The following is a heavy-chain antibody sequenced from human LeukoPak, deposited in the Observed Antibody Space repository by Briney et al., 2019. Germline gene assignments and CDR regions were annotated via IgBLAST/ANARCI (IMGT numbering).Heavy chain of an antibody. Sequence: SGTLSLTCSVSDGSIRTYYWSWIRQSPGQGLEWIGNIYYRGDINYNPSLKSRVIISIDTSKNQFSLKVTSLTAADTAVYYCATNKDWAEADWGQGTLVIVSS. V-gene: IGHV4-59*03. D-gene: IGHD3/OR15-3a*01. CDR3: ATNKDWAEAD. J-gene: IGHJ4*02. CDR2: IYYRGDI. CDR1: DGSIRTYY.